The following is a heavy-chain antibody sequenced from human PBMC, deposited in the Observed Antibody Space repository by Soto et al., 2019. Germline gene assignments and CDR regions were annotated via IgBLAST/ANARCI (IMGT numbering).Heavy chain of an antibody. D-gene: IGHD6-19*01. V-gene: IGHV4-4*02. J-gene: IGHJ4*02. CDR3: ARHIAVAGTRGFDY. CDR2: ISHRGTP. CDR1: GGSISETYW. Sequence: QVQLQESGPGLVEPSETLSLTCAVSGGSISETYWWSWVRQPPGNGLEWIGEISHRGTPHYNPSLWSRVTMSTDTSRNLISLTLMSVTAADSASYYCARHIAVAGTRGFDYWGQGTLVTVSS.